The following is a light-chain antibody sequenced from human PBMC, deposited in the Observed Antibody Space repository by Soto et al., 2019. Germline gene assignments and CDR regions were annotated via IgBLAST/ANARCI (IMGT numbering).Light chain of an antibody. CDR1: QSVSTY. Sequence: EIVLTQSPATLSLSPGERAILSCRASQSVSTYLAWYQQKPGQAPRLLIFDASNRATGIPARFSGSGSGTDFTLTISSLEPEDFAVYYCQQRADWPATFGPGTQVDIK. J-gene: IGKJ3*01. V-gene: IGKV3-11*01. CDR3: QQRADWPAT. CDR2: DAS.